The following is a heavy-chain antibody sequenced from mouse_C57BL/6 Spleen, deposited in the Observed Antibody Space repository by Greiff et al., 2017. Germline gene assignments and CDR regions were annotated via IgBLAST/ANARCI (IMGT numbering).Heavy chain of an antibody. J-gene: IGHJ3*01. Sequence: EVHLVESEGGLVQPGSSMKLSCAASGFTFSDYYMAWVRQVPEKGLEWVANINYDGSSTYYLDSLKSRFIISRDNAKNILYLQMSSLKSEDTATYYCARVDEGFAYWGQGTLVTVSA. V-gene: IGHV5-16*01. CDR1: GFTFSDYY. CDR2: INYDGSST. CDR3: ARVDEGFAY.